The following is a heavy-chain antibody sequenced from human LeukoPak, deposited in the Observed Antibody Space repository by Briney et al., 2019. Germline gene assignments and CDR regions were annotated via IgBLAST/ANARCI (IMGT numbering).Heavy chain of an antibody. Sequence: PGGSLRLSCVASGFSFSNYNMNWFPKAPGKGLKWVSSITSSSTYIYHADSVKGRFTISRDNAKNSVYLQMNSLRVEDTALYYCARVLRDYYFDSWGQGTLVSVSS. CDR1: GFSFSNYN. CDR2: ITSSSTYI. V-gene: IGHV3-21*01. J-gene: IGHJ4*02. CDR3: ARVLRDYYFDS. D-gene: IGHD2-15*01.